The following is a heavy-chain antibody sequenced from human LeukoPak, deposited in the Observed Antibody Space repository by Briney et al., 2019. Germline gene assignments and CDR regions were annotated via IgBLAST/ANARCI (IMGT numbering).Heavy chain of an antibody. CDR2: IYTSGST. D-gene: IGHD6-19*01. J-gene: IGHJ4*02. Sequence: PSETLSLTCTVSGGSISSYYWSWIRQPAGKGLEWIGRIYTSGSTNYNPSLKSRVTMSVDTSKNQFFLKLSSVTAADTAVYYCAGTIAVAGTEYYFDYWGQGTLVTVSS. V-gene: IGHV4-4*07. CDR3: AGTIAVAGTEYYFDY. CDR1: GGSISSYY.